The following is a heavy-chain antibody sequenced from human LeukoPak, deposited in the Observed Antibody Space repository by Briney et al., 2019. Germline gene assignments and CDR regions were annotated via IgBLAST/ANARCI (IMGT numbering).Heavy chain of an antibody. D-gene: IGHD6-19*01. CDR3: ARARTIAVAGTWVFY. CDR2: INPNSGGT. J-gene: IGHJ4*02. V-gene: IGHV1-2*02. Sequence: ASVKVSCKASGYTFTGYYVHWVRQAPGQGLEWMGWINPNSGGTNYAQKFQGRVTMTRDTSISTAYMELSRLRSDDTAVYYCARARTIAVAGTWVFYWGQGTLVTVSS. CDR1: GYTFTGYY.